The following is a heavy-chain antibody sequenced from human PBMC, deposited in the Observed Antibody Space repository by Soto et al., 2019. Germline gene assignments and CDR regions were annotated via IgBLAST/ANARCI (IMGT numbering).Heavy chain of an antibody. CDR2: ISYDGSNK. V-gene: IGHV3-30*18. CDR1: GFTFSSYG. D-gene: IGHD2-2*01. Sequence: QVQLVESGGGVVQPGRSLRLSCAASGFTFSSYGMHWVRQAPGKGLEWVAVISYDGSNKYYADSVKGRFTISRDNSKNTLYLQMNSVRAEDTAVYYCAKVGADGVEPAAQHYFDYWGQGTLVTVSS. J-gene: IGHJ4*02. CDR3: AKVGADGVEPAAQHYFDY.